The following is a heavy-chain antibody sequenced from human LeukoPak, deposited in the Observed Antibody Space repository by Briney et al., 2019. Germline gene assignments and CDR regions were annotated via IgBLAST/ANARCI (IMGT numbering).Heavy chain of an antibody. CDR2: ISTYDGNI. CDR1: GYSFGSSS. V-gene: IGHV1-18*01. J-gene: IGHJ3*02. CDR3: ARSTIAARGDI. Sequence: ASVKVSCKASGYSFGSSSINWVRHAPGQGLELMGWISTYDGNIRYEQKLQGRVTLTTDTSTNTAYMELRSLKSDDTAVYYCARSTIAARGDIWGQGTMVTVSS. D-gene: IGHD6-6*01.